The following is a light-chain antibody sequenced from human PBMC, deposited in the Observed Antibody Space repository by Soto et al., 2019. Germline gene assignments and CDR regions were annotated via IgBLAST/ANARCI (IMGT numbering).Light chain of an antibody. CDR3: QVWDSSSALLG. Sequence: YELTQPPSVSVAPGKTARITCGGNNIGSKSVHWYQQKPGQAPVLVIYYDSDRPSGIPERFSGSNSGNTATLTISRVEAGDEADYYCQVWDSSSALLGFGGGTKLTVL. CDR2: YDS. V-gene: IGLV3-21*04. J-gene: IGLJ3*02. CDR1: NIGSKS.